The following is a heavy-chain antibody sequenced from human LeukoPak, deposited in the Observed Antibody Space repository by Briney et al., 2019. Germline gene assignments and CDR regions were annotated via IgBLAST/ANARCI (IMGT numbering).Heavy chain of an antibody. CDR2: TSAYNGNT. CDR1: GYTFTSYG. J-gene: IGHJ4*02. Sequence: ASVKVSCKASGYTFTSYGISWVRQAPGQGLEGMGWTSAYNGNTNYAQKLQGRVTMTTDTSTSTAYMELRSLRSDDTAVYYCARVGYGSGSRPRYFDYWGQGTLVTVSS. D-gene: IGHD3-10*01. V-gene: IGHV1-18*01. CDR3: ARVGYGSGSRPRYFDY.